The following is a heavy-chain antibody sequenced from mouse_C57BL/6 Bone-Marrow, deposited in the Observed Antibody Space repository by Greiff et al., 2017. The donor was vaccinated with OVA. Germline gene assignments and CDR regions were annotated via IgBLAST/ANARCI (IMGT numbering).Heavy chain of an antibody. CDR3: ARLEVGMDY. J-gene: IGHJ4*01. V-gene: IGHV1-63*01. CDR2: MYPGGGYA. CDR1: GYTFTNYW. D-gene: IGHD1-1*01. Sequence: VQVVESGAELVRPGTSVKMSCKASGYTFTNYWIGWAKQRPGHGLEWIGDMYPGGGYANYNEKFKGKATLTADKSSSTAYMQFSRLTSEDFAIYYRARLEVGMDYWGEGTSVTVSS.